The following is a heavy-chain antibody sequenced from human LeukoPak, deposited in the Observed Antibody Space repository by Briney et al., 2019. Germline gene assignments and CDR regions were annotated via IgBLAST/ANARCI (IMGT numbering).Heavy chain of an antibody. CDR3: ARRMGRRFGERYYYYHYMDV. V-gene: IGHV4-38-2*02. Sequence: SETLSLTCTVSNYSISYGYYWGWIRQPTGKGLEWIGTIHHSGSTSYDPSLKSRVTISVDTSKNQFSLRLSSVTAADTAVYYCARRMGRRFGERYYYYHYMDVWGKGTTVTISS. CDR1: NYSISYGYY. CDR2: IHHSGST. J-gene: IGHJ6*03. D-gene: IGHD3-10*01.